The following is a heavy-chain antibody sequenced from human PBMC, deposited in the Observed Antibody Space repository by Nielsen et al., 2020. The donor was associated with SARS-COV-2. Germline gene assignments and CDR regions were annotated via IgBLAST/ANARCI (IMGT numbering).Heavy chain of an antibody. CDR3: VTDDYGDRDGNAWLMNGHFDAFDI. J-gene: IGHJ3*02. Sequence: GGSLRLSCVASGFTFRNAWMSWVRQAPGKGPEWVARIKSYASGGTTDYAAPVKGRFTISRDDTKGTLDLQMNSLRIEDTAVYHCVTDDYGDRDGNAWLMNGHFDAFDIWGQGTMVTVSS. V-gene: IGHV3-15*01. D-gene: IGHD4-17*01. CDR2: IKSYASGGTT. CDR1: GFTFRNAW.